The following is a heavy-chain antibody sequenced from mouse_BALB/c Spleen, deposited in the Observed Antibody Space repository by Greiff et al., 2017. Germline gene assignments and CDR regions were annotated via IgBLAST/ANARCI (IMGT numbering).Heavy chain of an antibody. D-gene: IGHD2-3*01. CDR3: ARSGWLLRGGY. Sequence: QVQLKQSGPELVKPGASVKMSCKASGYTFTDYVISWVKQRTGQGLEWIGEIYPGSGSTYYNEKFKGKATLTADKSSNTAYMQLSSLTSVDSAVYSCARSGWLLRGGYWGQGTTLTVSS. J-gene: IGHJ2*01. CDR1: GYTFTDYV. V-gene: IGHV1-77*01. CDR2: IYPGSGST.